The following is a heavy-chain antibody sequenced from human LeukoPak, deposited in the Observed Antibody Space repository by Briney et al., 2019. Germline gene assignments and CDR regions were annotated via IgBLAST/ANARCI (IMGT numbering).Heavy chain of an antibody. V-gene: IGHV3-21*01. CDR1: GFTFSSYS. CDR3: ARAQNGYCSGGSCSYFDY. Sequence: PGGSLRLSCAASGFTFSSYSMNWVRQAPGKGLEWVSSISSSSSYIYYADSVKGRFTISRDNAKNSLYLQMYSLRAEDTAVYYCARAQNGYCSGGSCSYFDYWGQGTLVTASS. CDR2: ISSSSSYI. D-gene: IGHD2-15*01. J-gene: IGHJ4*02.